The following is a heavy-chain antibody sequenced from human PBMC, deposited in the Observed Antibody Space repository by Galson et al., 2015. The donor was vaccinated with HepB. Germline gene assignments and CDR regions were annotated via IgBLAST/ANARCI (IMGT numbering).Heavy chain of an antibody. CDR2: ICGNSNNT. Sequence: SLRLSCAASGFTFSSYAMSWVRQAPGKGPEWVSVICGNSNNTYYADSVKGRFTISRDNSKNTLDLQMNSLRAEDTAVYYCAREKGGRWAFDIWGQGTMVTVSS. V-gene: IGHV3-23*01. D-gene: IGHD2-15*01. CDR3: AREKGGRWAFDI. CDR1: GFTFSSYA. J-gene: IGHJ3*02.